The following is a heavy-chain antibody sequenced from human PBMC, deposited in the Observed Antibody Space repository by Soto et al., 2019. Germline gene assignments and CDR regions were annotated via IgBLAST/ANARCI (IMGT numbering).Heavy chain of an antibody. Sequence: QVQLQESGPGLVKPSQTLSLTCTVSGDSISSGGFYWSWIRQHPGKGLEWIGYIHNSGSTYYNPSFKSRSSISVDTSKNQFSLNLSSVTAAETAVYYWARATYSYTMIDHGFDYWGQGTLVTVST. CDR3: ARATYSYTMIDHGFDY. J-gene: IGHJ4*02. D-gene: IGHD3-22*01. V-gene: IGHV4-31*03. CDR1: GDSISSGGFY. CDR2: IHNSGST.